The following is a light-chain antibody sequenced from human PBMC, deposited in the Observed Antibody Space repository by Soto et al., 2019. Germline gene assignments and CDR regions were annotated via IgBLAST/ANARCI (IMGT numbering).Light chain of an antibody. CDR3: QHYNSYSEA. CDR2: KAS. V-gene: IGKV1-5*03. CDR1: QSISSW. Sequence: DIQMTHAPSAXSXXVXXXXXXXXRASQSISSWLAWYQQKPGKAPKLLIYKASTLKSGVPSRFSGSGSGTEFTLTISSLQPDDFATYYCQHYNSYSEAFGQGTKVDI. J-gene: IGKJ1*01.